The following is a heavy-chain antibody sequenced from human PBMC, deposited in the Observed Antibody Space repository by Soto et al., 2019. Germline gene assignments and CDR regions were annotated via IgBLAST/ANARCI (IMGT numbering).Heavy chain of an antibody. CDR3: ARMEEVSDDYYYYYYMDV. J-gene: IGHJ6*03. CDR1: GYTFTSYG. Sequence: QVQLVQSGAEVKKPGASVKVSCKASGYTFTSYGISWVRQAPGQGLEWLGWISAYNGNTNYAQKLQGRVTMTTDTSTSTAYMEVRSLRSDDTAVYYCARMEEVSDDYYYYYYMDVWGKGTTVTVSS. CDR2: ISAYNGNT. D-gene: IGHD3-3*01. V-gene: IGHV1-18*01.